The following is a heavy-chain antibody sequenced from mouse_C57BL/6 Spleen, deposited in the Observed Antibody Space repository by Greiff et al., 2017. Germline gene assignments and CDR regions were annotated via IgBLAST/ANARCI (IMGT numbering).Heavy chain of an antibody. D-gene: IGHD4-1*01. CDR2: IDPETGGT. CDR1: GYTFTDYE. Sequence: VQLQQSGAELVRPGASVTLSCKASGYTFTDYEMHWVKQTPVHGLEWIGAIDPETGGTAYNQKFKGKAILTADKSSSTAYMELRSLTSEVSAFYYCTRNWERGFDYWGQGTTLTVSS. V-gene: IGHV1-15*01. CDR3: TRNWERGFDY. J-gene: IGHJ2*01.